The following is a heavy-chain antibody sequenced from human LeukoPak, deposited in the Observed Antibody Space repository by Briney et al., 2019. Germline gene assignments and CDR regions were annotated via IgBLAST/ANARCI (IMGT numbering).Heavy chain of an antibody. D-gene: IGHD3-3*01. CDR3: AKPFCSGNYYSRSRFDS. Sequence: AGGSLRLSCAASGFTFSDYYMSWIRQAPGKGLEWVSYISTSSSYTNYADSVKGRFTISRDNAKNSLFLQMDSLRAEDTAVYYCAKPFCSGNYYSRSRFDSWGQGTLVTVSS. CDR2: ISTSSSYT. CDR1: GFTFSDYY. V-gene: IGHV3-11*03. J-gene: IGHJ5*01.